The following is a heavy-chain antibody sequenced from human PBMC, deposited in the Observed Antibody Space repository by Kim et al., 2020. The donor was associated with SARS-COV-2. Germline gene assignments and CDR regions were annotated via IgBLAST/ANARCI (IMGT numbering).Heavy chain of an antibody. D-gene: IGHD1-26*01. CDR3: ARAPYSGSWVPFGY. CDR2: IYSGGST. CDR1: GFTVSSNY. J-gene: IGHJ4*02. V-gene: IGHV3-53*01. Sequence: GGSLRLSCAASGFTVSSNYMSWVRQAPGKGLEWVSVIYSGGSTYYADSVKGRFTISRDNSKNTLYLQMNSLRAEDTAVYYCARAPYSGSWVPFGYWGQGTLVTVSS.